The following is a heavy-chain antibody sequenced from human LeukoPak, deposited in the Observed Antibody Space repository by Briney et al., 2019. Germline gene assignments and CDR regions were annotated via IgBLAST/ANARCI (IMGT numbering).Heavy chain of an antibody. Sequence: GGSLRLSCAASGFTFSSYSMNWVRQAPGKGLEWVSYISSSSSTIYYADSVKGRFTISRDNAKNSLYLQMNSLRAEDTAVYYCAREPPFGVVTDDAFDIWGQGTMVTVSS. D-gene: IGHD3-3*01. CDR3: AREPPFGVVTDDAFDI. CDR1: GFTFSSYS. V-gene: IGHV3-48*04. J-gene: IGHJ3*02. CDR2: ISSSSSTI.